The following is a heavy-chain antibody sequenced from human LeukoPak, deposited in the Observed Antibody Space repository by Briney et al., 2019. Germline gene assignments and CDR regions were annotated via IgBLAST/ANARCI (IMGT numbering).Heavy chain of an antibody. CDR1: GGTFSSYA. D-gene: IGHD2-21*01. CDR2: IIPIFGTA. J-gene: IGHJ4*01. V-gene: IGHV1-69*05. CDR3: ARGHAYCGGDCYRD. Sequence: SVKVSCKASGGTFSSYAISWVRQAPGQGLEWMGGIIPIFGTANYAQKFQGRVTITTDESTSTAYMELSSLRSEDTAVYYCARGHAYCGGDCYRDWGQGTLVTVSS.